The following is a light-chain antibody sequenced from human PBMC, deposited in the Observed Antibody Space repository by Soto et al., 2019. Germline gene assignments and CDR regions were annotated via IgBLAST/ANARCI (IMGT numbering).Light chain of an antibody. V-gene: IGKV3-11*01. CDR2: DAY. J-gene: IGKJ5*01. Sequence: ETVLTQSPATLSLSPGERATLSCRASQSVGTYLAWYQQKPGQAPRLLIYDAYDRATGFPARFSASGSGTDFSLTISSLEPEDFAVYYCQQRANFGQGTRLEI. CDR3: QQRAN. CDR1: QSVGTY.